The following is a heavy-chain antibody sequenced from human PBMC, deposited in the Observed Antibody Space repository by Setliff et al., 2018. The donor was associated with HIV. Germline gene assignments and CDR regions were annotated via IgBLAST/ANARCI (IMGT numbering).Heavy chain of an antibody. V-gene: IGHV3-30*18. Sequence: GGSLRLSCRGFRTTFSGYGLNWVRQAPGKGLEWVAVISFDGSSKYYADSVKGRFTISRDNSEGTLYLKANSLRIEDTAMYYCAKPLTQWGVSPYHYAVDVWGQGTTVTVSS. CDR1: RTTFSGYG. D-gene: IGHD1-26*01. CDR3: AKPLTQWGVSPYHYAVDV. J-gene: IGHJ6*02. CDR2: ISFDGSSK.